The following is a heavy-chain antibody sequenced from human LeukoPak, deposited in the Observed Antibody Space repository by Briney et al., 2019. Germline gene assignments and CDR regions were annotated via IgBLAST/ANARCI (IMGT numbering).Heavy chain of an antibody. V-gene: IGHV3-23*01. D-gene: IGHD3-10*01. CDR3: AKGHYYGSGSLDY. J-gene: IGHJ4*02. CDR2: IGGRDGST. CDR1: GFTFSSYG. Sequence: PGGSLRPSCAASGFTFSSYGMSWVRQAPGKGLEWVSAIGGRDGSTYYADSVEGRFTISRDNSKNTLYVQMNSLRAEDTAVYYCAKGHYYGSGSLDYWGQGTLVTVSS.